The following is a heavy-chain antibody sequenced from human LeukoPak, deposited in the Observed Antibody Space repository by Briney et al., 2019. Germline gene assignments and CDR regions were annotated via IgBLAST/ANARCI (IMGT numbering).Heavy chain of an antibody. Sequence: GGSLRLSCAASGFTFSNYAMSWVRQAPGKGLEWVSGISNSGGSTYYADSVKGRFTIPRDNSENTLDLQMNSLRAEDTAVYYCAKGGSFDYWGRGTLVTVSS. CDR2: ISNSGGST. V-gene: IGHV3-23*01. CDR3: AKGGSFDY. CDR1: GFTFSNYA. D-gene: IGHD5-12*01. J-gene: IGHJ4*02.